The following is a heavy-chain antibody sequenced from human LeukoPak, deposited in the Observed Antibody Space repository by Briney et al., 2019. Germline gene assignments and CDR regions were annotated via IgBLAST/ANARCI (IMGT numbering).Heavy chain of an antibody. D-gene: IGHD3-3*01. CDR1: GYSFTSYW. V-gene: IGHV5-51*01. J-gene: IGHJ4*02. Sequence: GESLKISCKGSGYSFTSYWIGWVRQMPGKGLEWMGIIYPGDSDTRYSPSFQGQVTISADKSISTAYLQWSSLKASDTAMYYCARSRRRRAIFGVVITTYYFDYWGQGTLVTVSS. CDR3: ARSRRRRAIFGVVITTYYFDY. CDR2: IYPGDSDT.